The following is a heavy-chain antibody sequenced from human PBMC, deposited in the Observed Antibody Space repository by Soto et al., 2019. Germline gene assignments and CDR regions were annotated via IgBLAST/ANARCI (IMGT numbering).Heavy chain of an antibody. CDR2: VYYSGGT. Sequence: SETLSLTCTVSNDSIISYYWSWILQPPGKGLEWIGYVYYSGGTKYNPSLKSRLTMSLDMSKKQFSLRLTSVTAADTAVYFCARTTRMTTMIDYWGQGTQVTVSS. D-gene: IGHD4-17*01. CDR1: NDSIISYY. V-gene: IGHV4-59*01. CDR3: ARTTRMTTMIDY. J-gene: IGHJ4*02.